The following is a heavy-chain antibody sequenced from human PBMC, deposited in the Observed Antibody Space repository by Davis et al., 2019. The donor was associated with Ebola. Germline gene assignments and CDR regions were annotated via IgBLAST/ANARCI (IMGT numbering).Heavy chain of an antibody. CDR3: AKAQECSSTTCYAFDI. J-gene: IGHJ3*02. Sequence: GGSLRLSCAASGFTFDDYAMHWVRQAPGKGLEWVSGISWNSGSIGYADSVKGRFTISRDNSKNTLYLQMNSLRAEDTAVYYCAKAQECSSTTCYAFDIWGQGTMVTVSS. CDR1: GFTFDDYA. V-gene: IGHV3-9*01. CDR2: ISWNSGSI. D-gene: IGHD2-2*01.